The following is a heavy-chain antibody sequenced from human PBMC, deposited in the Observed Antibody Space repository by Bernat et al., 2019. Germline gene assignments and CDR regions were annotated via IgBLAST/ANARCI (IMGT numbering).Heavy chain of an antibody. CDR2: VHSDASAT. D-gene: IGHD3-16*01. V-gene: IGHV3-74*03. CDR3: ARGDWESFDL. J-gene: IGHJ3*01. Sequence: EVKLVESGGGIVQPGGSLRLSCAASGFNFGYYWMHWVRQAPGKGVVWVARVHSDASATSYADPVKCRFTISRDNANDMLYLQMNSLRVEDTAVYYCARGDWESFDLCGEGTMITVSS. CDR1: GFNFGYYW.